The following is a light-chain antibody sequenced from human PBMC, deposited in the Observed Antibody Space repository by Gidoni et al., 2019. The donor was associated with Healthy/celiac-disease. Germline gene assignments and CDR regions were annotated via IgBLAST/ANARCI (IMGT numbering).Light chain of an antibody. Sequence: SSELTHDPAASVALGQTVRITCQGDSLRSYYASWYQQKPGQAPVLVIYGKNNRPSGIPDRFSGSSSGNTASLTITGAQAEDEADYYCNSRDSSGNHLGVFGGGTKLTVL. V-gene: IGLV3-19*01. CDR1: SLRSYY. CDR2: GKN. CDR3: NSRDSSGNHLGV. J-gene: IGLJ2*01.